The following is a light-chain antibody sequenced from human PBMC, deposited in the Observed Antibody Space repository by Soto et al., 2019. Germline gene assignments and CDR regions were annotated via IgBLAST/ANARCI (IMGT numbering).Light chain of an antibody. V-gene: IGKV3-11*01. CDR2: DAS. Sequence: EIVLPQSPATLSLSPGERATLSCRASQSVSSYLAWYQQKPGQAPRLLLYDASNMATGIPARFSGSGSGTDFTLTISSLEPEDFAVYYCQQRSNWPPITCGQGTRLEIK. J-gene: IGKJ5*01. CDR1: QSVSSY. CDR3: QQRSNWPPIT.